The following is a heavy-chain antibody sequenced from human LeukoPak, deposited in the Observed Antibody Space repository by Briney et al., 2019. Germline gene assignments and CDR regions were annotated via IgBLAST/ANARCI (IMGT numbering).Heavy chain of an antibody. V-gene: IGHV5-51*01. D-gene: IGHD3-3*02. CDR3: ARRLSRASLDY. Sequence: GESLKISCKGSGDSFNSYWSCCVRQMRGKGLEWMGVIYPHDSDTRYSPSFQGQVTISADKSNSTAYLQWSSLKASDTAMYYCARRLSRASLDYWGQGTLVTVSS. J-gene: IGHJ4*02. CDR1: GDSFNSYW. CDR2: IYPHDSDT.